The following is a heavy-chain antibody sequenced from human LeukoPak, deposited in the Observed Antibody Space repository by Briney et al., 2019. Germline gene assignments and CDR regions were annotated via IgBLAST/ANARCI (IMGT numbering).Heavy chain of an antibody. D-gene: IGHD2-2*01. Sequence: PSETLSLTCTVSGGSISSYYWSWIRQPPGKGLEWIGEINHSGSTNYNPSLKSRVTISVDTSKNQFSLKLSSVTAADTAVYYCARGSQEDIVVVPAAMGYYFDYWGQGTLVTVSS. J-gene: IGHJ4*02. CDR2: INHSGST. CDR1: GGSISSYY. CDR3: ARGSQEDIVVVPAAMGYYFDY. V-gene: IGHV4-34*01.